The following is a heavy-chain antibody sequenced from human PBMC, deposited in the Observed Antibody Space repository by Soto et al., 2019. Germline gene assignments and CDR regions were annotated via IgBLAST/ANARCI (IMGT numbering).Heavy chain of an antibody. J-gene: IGHJ6*03. Sequence: ASVKVSCTASGFTFTSSARQWVRQARGQRLEWIGWIVVGSGNTDYAQKFQERVTITRDMSTSTAYMELSSLRSEDTAAYYCAAGGYCSSTSCYDYYYYMDVWGKGTTVTVSS. CDR2: IVVGSGNT. CDR3: AAGGYCSSTSCYDYYYYMDV. CDR1: GFTFTSSA. V-gene: IGHV1-58*02. D-gene: IGHD2-2*01.